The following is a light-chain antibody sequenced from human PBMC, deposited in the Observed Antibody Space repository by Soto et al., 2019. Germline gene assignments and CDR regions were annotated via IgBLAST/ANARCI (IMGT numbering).Light chain of an antibody. J-gene: IGKJ5*01. CDR3: QQYGTSEII. Sequence: EVVLTQSPVTLSFSPCEIATLSCSASQTLSNSFIAWYQQKPGQAPRLLIYDTSSRATGVPDRYSASGSGTDFTLTISRLEPEDFAVFFCQQYGTSEIIFGQGTRLEIK. CDR1: QTLSNSF. V-gene: IGKV3-20*01. CDR2: DTS.